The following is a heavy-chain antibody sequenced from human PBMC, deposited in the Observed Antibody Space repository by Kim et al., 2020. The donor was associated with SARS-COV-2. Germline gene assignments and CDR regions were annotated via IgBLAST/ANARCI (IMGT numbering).Heavy chain of an antibody. CDR1: GGSFSGYY. V-gene: IGHV4-34*01. CDR3: ARFGTRYSGYGDYHSLFDP. Sequence: PSETLSLTCAVYGGSFSGYYWSWIRQPPGKGLEWIGEINHSGSTNYNPSLKSRVTISVDTSKNQFSLKLSSVTAADTAVYYCARFGTRYSGYGDYHSLFDPWGQGTLVTVSS. J-gene: IGHJ5*02. CDR2: INHSGST. D-gene: IGHD4-17*01.